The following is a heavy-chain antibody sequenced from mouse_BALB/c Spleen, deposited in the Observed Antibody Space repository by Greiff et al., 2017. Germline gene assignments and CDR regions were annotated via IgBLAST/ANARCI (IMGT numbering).Heavy chain of an antibody. CDR1: GYAFSSYW. CDR2: IYPGDGDT. CDR3: ARGYGNYDYARDY. Sequence: QVQLKQSGAELVRPGSSVKISCKASGYAFSSYWMNWVKQRPGQGLEWIGQIYPGDGDTNYNGKFKGKATLTADKSSSTAYMQLSSLTSEDSAVYFCARGYGNYDYARDYWGQGTSVTVSS. D-gene: IGHD2-1*01. V-gene: IGHV1-80*01. J-gene: IGHJ4*01.